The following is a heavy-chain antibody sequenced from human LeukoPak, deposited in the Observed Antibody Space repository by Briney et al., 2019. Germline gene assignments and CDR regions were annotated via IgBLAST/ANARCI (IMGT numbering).Heavy chain of an antibody. CDR3: ARYRGTYGYYFDY. CDR1: GGSISSRSYY. J-gene: IGHJ4*02. D-gene: IGHD5-24*01. V-gene: IGHV4-61*01. CDR2: IYYSGST. Sequence: SETLSLTCTVSGGSISSRSYYWSWIRQPPGKGLEWIGYIYYSGSTNYNPSLKSRVTISVDTSKNQFSLKLTSVTAADTAVYYCARYRGTYGYYFDYWGQGKLVIVSS.